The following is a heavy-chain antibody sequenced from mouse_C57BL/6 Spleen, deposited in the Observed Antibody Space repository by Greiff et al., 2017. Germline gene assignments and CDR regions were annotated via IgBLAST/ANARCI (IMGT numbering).Heavy chain of an antibody. CDR1: GYTFTDYY. CDR2: INPNNGGT. J-gene: IGHJ2*01. CDR3: ARHDYDGGDYFDY. D-gene: IGHD2-4*01. Sequence: VQLQQSGPELVKPGASVKISCKASGYTFTDYYMNWVKQSHGKSLEWIGDINPNNGGTSYNQKFKGKATLTVDKSSSTAYMELRSLTSEDSAVYYCARHDYDGGDYFDYWGQGTTLTVSS. V-gene: IGHV1-26*01.